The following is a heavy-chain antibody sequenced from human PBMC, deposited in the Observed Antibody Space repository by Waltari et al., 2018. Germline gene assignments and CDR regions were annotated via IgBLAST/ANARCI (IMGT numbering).Heavy chain of an antibody. V-gene: IGHV1-69*04. J-gene: IGHJ5*02. Sequence: QVQLVQSGAEVKKPGSSVKVPCKASGGPFNSHAISWGGKAPGQGLGWMGGIIPILGITNYAQRFQGRVTITADESTSTAYLELSRLRYEDSAVYFCARDEGATDPVYWWFDPWGQGTLVTVSS. CDR1: GGPFNSHA. CDR3: ARDEGATDPVYWWFDP. D-gene: IGHD1-26*01. CDR2: IIPILGIT.